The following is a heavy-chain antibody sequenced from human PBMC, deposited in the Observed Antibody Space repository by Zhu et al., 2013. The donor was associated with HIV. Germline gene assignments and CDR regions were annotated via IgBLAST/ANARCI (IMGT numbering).Heavy chain of an antibody. CDR2: ISAHNGDT. Sequence: QVQLVQSGPEVKEPGASVKISCKTSGFTFTNFGFNWVRQAPGQGLEWLGWISAHNGDTKSAQRVQGRLSMTTDTSTTTAYMELMSLRSDDTALYYCARGAAGVSPLNEFDYWGQGTLVTVSS. J-gene: IGHJ4*02. CDR3: ARGAAGVSPLNEFDY. V-gene: IGHV1-18*01. D-gene: IGHD2-15*01. CDR1: GFTFTNFG.